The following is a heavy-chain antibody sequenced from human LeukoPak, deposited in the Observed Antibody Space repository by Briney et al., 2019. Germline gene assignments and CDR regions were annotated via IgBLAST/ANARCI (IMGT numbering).Heavy chain of an antibody. CDR1: GGTFSSYA. V-gene: IGHV1-69*01. Sequence: SSVKVSFKASGGTFSSYAISWVRQAPGQGLEWMAGIMPMFGTTNYAQKFQGRVTITADESTSTAYMEVSSLRSEDTAVHYCARGRFLEWLLYHPTFDYWGQGTLVTVP. CDR3: ARGRFLEWLLYHPTFDY. J-gene: IGHJ4*02. CDR2: IMPMFGTT. D-gene: IGHD3-3*01.